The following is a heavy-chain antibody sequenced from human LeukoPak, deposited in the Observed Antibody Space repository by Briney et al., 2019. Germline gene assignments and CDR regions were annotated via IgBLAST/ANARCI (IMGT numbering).Heavy chain of an antibody. V-gene: IGHV3-66*01. CDR3: TTSYGTKRYFFDN. J-gene: IGHJ4*02. D-gene: IGHD3-9*01. Sequence: PGGSLRLSCAASGFTFSNAWMNWVRQAPGKGLEWVSIIYDGGSTYYADSVRGRFVISRDNSENTLYLHMNNLRAEDTAMYYCTTSYGTKRYFFDNWGQGTLVAVSS. CDR1: GFTFSNAW. CDR2: IYDGGST.